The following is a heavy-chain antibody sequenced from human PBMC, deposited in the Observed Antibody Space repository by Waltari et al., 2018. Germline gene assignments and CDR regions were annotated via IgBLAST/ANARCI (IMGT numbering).Heavy chain of an antibody. CDR1: GGSISSGGYS. V-gene: IGHV4-31*03. Sequence: QVQLQESGPGLVKPSQTLSLTCTVSGGSISSGGYSWSWIRQHPGKGLEWIGYIYYSGSTYYNPSLKSRVTISVDTSKNQFSLKLSSVTAADTAVYYCARGGYYRAMRGVDWGQGTLVTVSS. CDR2: IYYSGST. J-gene: IGHJ4*02. D-gene: IGHD1-26*01. CDR3: ARGGYYRAMRGVD.